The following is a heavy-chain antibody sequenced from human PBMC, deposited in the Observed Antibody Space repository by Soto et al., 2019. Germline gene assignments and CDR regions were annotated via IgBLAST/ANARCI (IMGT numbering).Heavy chain of an antibody. CDR2: IYYSGST. CDR3: ARDRGGTYYDFWSGYNPPSYYYYYGMDV. Sequence: SETLSLTCTVSGGSINDFYWSWIRQPPGKGLEWIGYIYYSGSTNYNPSLKSRVTISVDTSKNQFSLKLSSVTAADTAVYYCARDRGGTYYDFWSGYNPPSYYYYYGMDVWGQGTTVTVSS. CDR1: GGSINDFY. D-gene: IGHD3-3*01. V-gene: IGHV4-59*01. J-gene: IGHJ6*02.